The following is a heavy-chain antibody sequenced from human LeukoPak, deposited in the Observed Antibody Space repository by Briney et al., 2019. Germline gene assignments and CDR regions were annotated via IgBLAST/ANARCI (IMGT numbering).Heavy chain of an antibody. V-gene: IGHV3-30*18. D-gene: IGHD6-19*01. CDR1: GFTFSSYG. J-gene: IGHJ6*02. CDR2: ISYDGSNK. CDR3: AKGGDISGWSPTYYYYGMDV. Sequence: GGSLRLSCAASGFTFSSYGMHWVRQAPGKGLEWVAVISYDGSNKYYADSVKGRFTISRDNSENTLYLQMNSLRAEDTAVYYCAKGGDISGWSPTYYYYGMDVWGQGTTVTVSS.